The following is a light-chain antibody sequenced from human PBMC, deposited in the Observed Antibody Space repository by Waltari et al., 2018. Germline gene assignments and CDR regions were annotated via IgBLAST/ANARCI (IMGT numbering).Light chain of an antibody. CDR3: QTWGTGIQV. CDR1: SGHSSYA. J-gene: IGLJ3*02. CDR2: LNSDGSH. Sequence: QLVLTQSPSASASLGASVKPTCTLSSGHSSYAIAWHQQLPEKGPRYLMKLNSDGSHSKGDGIPDRFSGSSSGAERYLTIASLQSEDEADYYCQTWGTGIQVFGGGTKLTVL. V-gene: IGLV4-69*01.